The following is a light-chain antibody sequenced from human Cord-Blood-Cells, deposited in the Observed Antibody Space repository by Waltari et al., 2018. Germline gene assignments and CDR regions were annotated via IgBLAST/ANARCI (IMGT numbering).Light chain of an antibody. V-gene: IGKV3-20*01. CDR2: GAS. J-gene: IGKJ1*01. CDR3: QQYGSSPRT. CDR1: QSGGSSY. Sequence: EIVLTQSPGPLPLSPGESATLSCRASQSGGSSYLAWYQQKRGQAPRLLIYGASTRATGIPDRFSGSGSGTDFTLTISKLEPEDFAVYYCQQYGSSPRTFGQGTKVEIK.